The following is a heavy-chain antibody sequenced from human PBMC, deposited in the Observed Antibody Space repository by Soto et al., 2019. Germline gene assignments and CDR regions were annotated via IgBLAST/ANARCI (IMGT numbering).Heavy chain of an antibody. CDR2: ISYDGSNK. J-gene: IGHJ6*02. D-gene: IGHD2-15*01. CDR3: AKDGYCSGGSCYSDYYYGMDV. V-gene: IGHV3-30*18. CDR1: GFTFSSYG. Sequence: QVQLVESGGGVVQPGRSLRLSCAASGFTFSSYGMHWVRQAPGKGLEWVAVISYDGSNKYYADSVKGRFTISRDNSKNTLYLQMNSLRAEDTDVYYCAKDGYCSGGSCYSDYYYGMDVWGQGTTVTVSS.